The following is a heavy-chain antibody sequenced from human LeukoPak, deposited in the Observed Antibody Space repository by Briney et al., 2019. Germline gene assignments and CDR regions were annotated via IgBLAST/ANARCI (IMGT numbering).Heavy chain of an antibody. CDR2: INPRGGST. CDR1: GYTFTSYY. V-gene: IGHV1-46*01. J-gene: IGHJ4*02. CDR3: TGELGGSNNDY. D-gene: IGHD3-16*01. Sequence: ASVKVSCKTSGYTFTSYYIHWVRRAPGQGLEWVGIINPRGGSTTYGQKFQGRVTMTRDTSTSTVYMELSSLRSEDTAVYYCTGELGGSNNDYGGRGTLAPVPS.